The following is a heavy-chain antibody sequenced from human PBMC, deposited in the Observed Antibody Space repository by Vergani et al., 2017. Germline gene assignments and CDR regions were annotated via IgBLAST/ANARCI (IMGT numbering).Heavy chain of an antibody. CDR1: GFSFNSYW. V-gene: IGHV3-74*03. D-gene: IGHD5-12*01. Sequence: DVHLAESGGGFFQPGGSLRLSCSASGFSFNSYWMHWVRQVPGKGLLWVSRIKSDGSITAYADSVKGRFTISRDNAQNTLYLQMNSLRAEDTAVYYCAKKQQSGSGYDSGYYYGMDVWGQGTTVTVSS. CDR2: IKSDGSIT. J-gene: IGHJ6*02. CDR3: AKKQQSGSGYDSGYYYGMDV.